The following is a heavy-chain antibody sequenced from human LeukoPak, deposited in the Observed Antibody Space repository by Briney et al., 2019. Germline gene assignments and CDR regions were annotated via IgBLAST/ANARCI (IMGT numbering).Heavy chain of an antibody. CDR3: TTRGYSNRSFFDY. J-gene: IGHJ4*02. D-gene: IGHD5-18*01. Sequence: GGSLRLSCAASGFTFSNAWMSWVRQAPGKGLEWVGRIKSKTGGGTTDYAAPVKGRFTISRDDSKNTLYLQMNSLKTEDTAVYYCTTRGYSNRSFFDYWGQGTLVTVSS. CDR2: IKSKTGGGTT. V-gene: IGHV3-15*01. CDR1: GFTFSNAW.